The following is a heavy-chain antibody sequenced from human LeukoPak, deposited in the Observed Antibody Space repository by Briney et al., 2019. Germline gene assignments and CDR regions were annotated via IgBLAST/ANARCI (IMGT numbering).Heavy chain of an antibody. V-gene: IGHV3-23*01. CDR1: GFTFSSYA. Sequence: GGSLRLSCAASGFTFSSYAMSWVRQAPGKGLEWVSAISGSGGSTYYADSVKGRFTISRDNSKNTLYLQMNSLRAEDTAVYYCARVRQTRIAAAGTGWFDPWGQGTLVTVSS. D-gene: IGHD6-13*01. CDR3: ARVRQTRIAAAGTGWFDP. J-gene: IGHJ5*02. CDR2: ISGSGGST.